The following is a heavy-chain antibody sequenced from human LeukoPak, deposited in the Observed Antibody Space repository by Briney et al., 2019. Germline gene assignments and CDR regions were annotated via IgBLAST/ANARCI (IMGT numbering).Heavy chain of an antibody. D-gene: IGHD1-26*01. CDR1: GGTFSSYA. V-gene: IGHV1-69*13. Sequence: SVKVSCKASGGTFSSYAISWVRQAPGQGLEWMGGIIPISGTANYAQKFQGRVTITADESTSTAYMELSSLRSEDTAVYYCARVSWELLNPIYYFDYWGQGTLVTVSS. CDR3: ARVSWELLNPIYYFDY. CDR2: IIPISGTA. J-gene: IGHJ4*02.